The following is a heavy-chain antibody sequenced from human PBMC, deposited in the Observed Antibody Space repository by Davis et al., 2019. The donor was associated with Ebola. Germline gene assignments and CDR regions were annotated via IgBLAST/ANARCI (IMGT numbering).Heavy chain of an antibody. CDR2: ITGSGGDA. CDR1: GFTFVSYA. V-gene: IGHV3-23*01. CDR3: AKSGYSYTVWFDS. Sequence: GGSLRLSCAASGFTFVSYAMSWVRQAPGKGLEWVSAITGSGGDAYYADSVKGRFTISRDNSKNMLYLVMNSLRVEDTAVYFCAKSGYSYTVWFDSWGQGTLVTVSS. D-gene: IGHD5-18*01. J-gene: IGHJ5*01.